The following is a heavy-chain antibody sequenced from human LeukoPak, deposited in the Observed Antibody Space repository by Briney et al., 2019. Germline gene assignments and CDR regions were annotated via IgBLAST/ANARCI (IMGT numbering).Heavy chain of an antibody. D-gene: IGHD5-24*01. CDR1: GFTFSSYC. CDR2: ISYDGSNK. CDR3: AKDRARLEMATTLDY. Sequence: GGSLRLSCAASGFTFSSYCMHWVRQAPGKGLEWVAVISYDGSNKYYADSVKGRFTISRDNSKNTLYLQMNSLRAEDTAVYYCAKDRARLEMATTLDYWGQGTLVTVSS. V-gene: IGHV3-30*18. J-gene: IGHJ4*02.